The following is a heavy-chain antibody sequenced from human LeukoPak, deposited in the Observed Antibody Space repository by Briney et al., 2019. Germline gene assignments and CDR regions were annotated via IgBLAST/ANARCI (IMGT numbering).Heavy chain of an antibody. J-gene: IGHJ3*02. V-gene: IGHV4-39*07. D-gene: IGHD3-22*01. CDR3: AREVVTMIVVASFRAFDI. CDR1: GFTFSSYW. CDR2: IYYSGST. Sequence: PGGSLRLSCAASGFTFSSYWMSWVRQPPGKGLEWIGSIYYSGSTYYNPSLKSRVTISVDTSKNQFSLKLSSVTAADTAVYYCAREVVTMIVVASFRAFDIWGQGTMVTVSS.